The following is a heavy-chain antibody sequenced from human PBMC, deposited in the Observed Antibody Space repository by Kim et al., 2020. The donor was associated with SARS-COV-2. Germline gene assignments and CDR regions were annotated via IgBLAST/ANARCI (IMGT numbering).Heavy chain of an antibody. CDR2: IYYSGST. J-gene: IGHJ5*02. Sequence: SETLSLTCTVSGGSISSYYWSWIRQPPGKGLEWIGYIYYSGSTNYNPSLKSRVTISVDTSKNQFSLKLSSVTAADTAVYYCARVYDSSGYLFDPWGQGTLVTVSS. D-gene: IGHD3-22*01. CDR1: GGSISSYY. V-gene: IGHV4-59*13. CDR3: ARVYDSSGYLFDP.